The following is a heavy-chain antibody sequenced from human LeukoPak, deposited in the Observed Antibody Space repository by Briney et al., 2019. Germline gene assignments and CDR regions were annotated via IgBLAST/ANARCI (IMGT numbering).Heavy chain of an antibody. D-gene: IGHD2-2*01. J-gene: IGHJ3*02. CDR3: ARTYATTGLFYAFDI. CDR1: GFTFSSYA. V-gene: IGHV3-30-3*01. CDR2: ISYDGSNK. Sequence: GRSLRLSCAASGFTFSSYAMHWVRQAPDKGLEWVAVISYDGSNKYYAESVKGRLTISRDNSKNTLYMDMNTLRAEDTAVYYCARTYATTGLFYAFDIWGQGTKVTVSS.